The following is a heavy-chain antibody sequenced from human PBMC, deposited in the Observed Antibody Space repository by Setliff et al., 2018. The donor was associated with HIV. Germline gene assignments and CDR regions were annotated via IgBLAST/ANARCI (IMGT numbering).Heavy chain of an antibody. V-gene: IGHV4-59*01. D-gene: IGHD3-16*02. CDR2: IYNNENT. J-gene: IGHJ4*02. CDR1: GGSISSYY. CDR3: ARGGLRLGELSLFHDS. Sequence: SETLSLTCTVSGGSISSYYWSWIRQPPGKGLECIGYIYNNENTNYNLSLKSRVTISVDTSKNQFSLKLSSLTAADTAVYYCARGGLRLGELSLFHDSWGQGVLVTVS.